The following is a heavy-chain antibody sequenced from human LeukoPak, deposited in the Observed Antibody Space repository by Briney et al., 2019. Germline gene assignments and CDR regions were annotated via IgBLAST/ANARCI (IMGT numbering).Heavy chain of an antibody. Sequence: ASVKVSCKASAYTFTAYYMHWVRQAPGQGLEYIGWINPNSGGTSSAQKFQGRVTMTRDTSISTAYMELSSLRSDDTAVYYCARDGYSGYGGYDYWGQGTLVTVSS. CDR3: ARDGYSGYGGYDY. CDR2: INPNSGGT. V-gene: IGHV1-2*02. J-gene: IGHJ4*02. CDR1: AYTFTAYY. D-gene: IGHD5-12*01.